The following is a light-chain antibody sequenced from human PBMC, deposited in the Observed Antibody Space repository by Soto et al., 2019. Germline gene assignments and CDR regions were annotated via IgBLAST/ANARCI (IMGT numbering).Light chain of an antibody. J-gene: IGLJ7*01. V-gene: IGLV1-47*01. CDR3: AAWDDSLSGLAV. Sequence: QSVLTQPPSASGTPGQRVTTSCSGSSSNIGSNYVYWYQQLPGTAPKLLIYRNNQRPSGVPDRFFGSKSGTSASLAISGLRSEDEADYYCAAWDDSLSGLAVFGGGTQLTVL. CDR1: SSNIGSNY. CDR2: RNN.